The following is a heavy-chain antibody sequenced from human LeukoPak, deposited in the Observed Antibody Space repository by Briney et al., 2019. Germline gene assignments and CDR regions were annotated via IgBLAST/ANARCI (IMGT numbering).Heavy chain of an antibody. CDR1: GFTFSSYS. D-gene: IGHD4-11*01. CDR3: ARDFPPSNYFYYYYGMDV. Sequence: PGGSLRLSCAASGFTFSSYSMNWVRQAPGKGLEWVSSISSSSSYIYYADSVKGRFTISRDNAKNSLYLQMNSLRAEDTAVYYCARDFPPSNYFYYYYGMDVWGQGTTVTVSS. J-gene: IGHJ6*02. V-gene: IGHV3-21*01. CDR2: ISSSSSYI.